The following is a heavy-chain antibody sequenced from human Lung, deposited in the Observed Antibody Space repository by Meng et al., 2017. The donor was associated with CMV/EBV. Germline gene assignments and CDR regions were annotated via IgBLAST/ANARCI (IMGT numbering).Heavy chain of an antibody. Sequence: GGSLRLXCAASDFIFSTFSMNWVRQAPGKGLEWVSHISISISYIYYADSVKGRFTISRDNSKKSLFLQIHSLRAEDTAVYYCASERPMVRGNLPHNYYGMDVWXEGTXVTVSS. CDR2: ISISISYI. D-gene: IGHD3-10*01. J-gene: IGHJ6*04. CDR3: ASERPMVRGNLPHNYYGMDV. CDR1: DFIFSTFS. V-gene: IGHV3-21*01.